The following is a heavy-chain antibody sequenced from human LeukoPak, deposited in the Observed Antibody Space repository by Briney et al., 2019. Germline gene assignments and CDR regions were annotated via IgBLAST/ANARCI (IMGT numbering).Heavy chain of an antibody. J-gene: IGHJ6*03. CDR1: GGTFSSYA. V-gene: IGHV1-69*06. CDR3: ARDFGSGSYDYHYYYMDV. D-gene: IGHD3-10*01. Sequence: ASVKVSCKASGGTFSSYAISWVRQAPGQGLEWMGGIIPIFGTANYAQKFQGRVTITADKSTSTAYMELSSLRSEDTAVYYCARDFGSGSYDYHYYYMDVWGKGTTVTVSS. CDR2: IIPIFGTA.